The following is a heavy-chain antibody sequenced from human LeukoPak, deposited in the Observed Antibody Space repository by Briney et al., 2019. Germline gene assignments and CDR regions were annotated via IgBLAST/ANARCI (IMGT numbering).Heavy chain of an antibody. D-gene: IGHD6-13*01. V-gene: IGHV4-59*12. CDR2: IYYSGST. Sequence: PSETLSLTCTVSGGSISSYYWSWIRQPPGKGLESIGYIYYSGSTNYNPSLKSRVTISVDTSKNQFSLKLSSVTAADTAVYYCAREEYSSSWYGGPFDYWGQGTLVTVSS. CDR1: GGSISSYY. J-gene: IGHJ4*02. CDR3: AREEYSSSWYGGPFDY.